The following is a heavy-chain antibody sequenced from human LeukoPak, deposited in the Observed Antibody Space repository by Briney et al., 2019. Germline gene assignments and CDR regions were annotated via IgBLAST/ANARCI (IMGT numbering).Heavy chain of an antibody. J-gene: IGHJ4*02. Sequence: PSQTLSLTCTVSGGSISSGSYYWSWIRQPAGKGLEWIGRIYTSGSTNYNPSLKSRVTISVDTSKDQFSLKLRSVTAADTAVYYCARGLGFDYWGQGTLVTVSS. CDR1: GGSISSGSYY. V-gene: IGHV4-61*02. CDR2: IYTSGST. CDR3: ARGLGFDY.